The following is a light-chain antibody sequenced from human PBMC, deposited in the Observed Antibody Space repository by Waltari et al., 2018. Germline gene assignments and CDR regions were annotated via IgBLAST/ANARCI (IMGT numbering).Light chain of an antibody. CDR1: QSISSY. J-gene: IGKJ2*01. CDR2: AAS. Sequence: DIQMTHSPSSLSASVGDRVTITCRASQSISSYLNWYQQKPGKAPKLLIYAASSLQSGVPSRFSGSGSETDFTLTISSLQPEDFATYYCQQSYRTPPYNFGQGTKLEIK. CDR3: QQSYRTPPYN. V-gene: IGKV1-39*01.